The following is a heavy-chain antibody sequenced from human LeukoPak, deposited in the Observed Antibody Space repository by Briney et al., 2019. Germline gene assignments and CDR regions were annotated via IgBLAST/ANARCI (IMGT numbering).Heavy chain of an antibody. J-gene: IGHJ4*02. CDR2: ISYDGNNN. CDR3: ARDRGGNEFDY. D-gene: IGHD4-23*01. Sequence: GGSLRLSCAASGFTFSNYGMHWVRQAPGKGLEWMATISYDGNNNYYTYSVKGRFTVSRDNSKNTLYLQMNSLRGEDTGVYYCARDRGGNEFDYWGQGTLVTVSS. V-gene: IGHV3-30*03. CDR1: GFTFSNYG.